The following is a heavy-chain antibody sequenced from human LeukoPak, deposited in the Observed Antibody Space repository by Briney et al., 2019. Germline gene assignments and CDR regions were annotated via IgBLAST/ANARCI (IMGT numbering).Heavy chain of an antibody. J-gene: IGHJ6*02. CDR3: ARDRSIAAPRTGMDV. V-gene: IGHV1-46*01. CDR2: INPRGGST. CDR1: GYTFIIYY. Sequence: ASVKVSCKASGYTFIIYYMHWVRQAPGQGLEWMGLINPRGGSTSYAQKFQGRVTMTRDTSTSTVYMELSSLRSEDTAVYYCARDRSIAAPRTGMDVWGQGTTVTVSS. D-gene: IGHD6-6*01.